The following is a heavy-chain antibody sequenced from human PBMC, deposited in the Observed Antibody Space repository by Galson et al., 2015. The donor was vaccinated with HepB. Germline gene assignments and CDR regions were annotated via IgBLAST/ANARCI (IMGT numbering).Heavy chain of an antibody. J-gene: IGHJ6*02. CDR3: AKDFYKYTSIDYVWGSYRPRLYNYYTMDV. Sequence: SLRLSCAASGFTFDDYTMHWVRQAPGKGLAWVSLISWDGGSTYYADSVKGRFTISRDNSKNSLHLQMNSLRTEDTALYYCAKDFYKYTSIDYVWGSYRPRLYNYYTMDVWGQGTTVTVSS. V-gene: IGHV3-43*01. CDR2: ISWDGGST. CDR1: GFTFDDYT. D-gene: IGHD3-16*02.